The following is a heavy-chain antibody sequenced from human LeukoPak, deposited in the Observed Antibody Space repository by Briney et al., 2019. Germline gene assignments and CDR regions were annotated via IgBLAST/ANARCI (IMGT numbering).Heavy chain of an antibody. CDR1: GFTFSSYG. V-gene: IGHV3-30*18. CDR2: ISYDGSNK. Sequence: GRSLRLSCAASGFTFSSYGMHWVRQAPGKGLEWVAVISYDGSNKYYADSVKGRFTISRDNSKNTLYLQMNSLRAEDTAVYYCAKGLRGTPVDYWGQGTLVTVSS. CDR3: AKGLRGTPVDY. D-gene: IGHD1-1*01. J-gene: IGHJ4*02.